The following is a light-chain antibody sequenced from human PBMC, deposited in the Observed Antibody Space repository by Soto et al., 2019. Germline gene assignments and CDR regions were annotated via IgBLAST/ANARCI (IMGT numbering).Light chain of an antibody. CDR3: SSYTSSSTDVV. J-gene: IGLJ2*01. Sequence: QSALTQPASVSGSPGQSITISCTGTSSDVGGYNYVSWYQQHPGKAPKLMIYDVSKRPSGVSNRFSGSRSGNTASLTISVLQAEDEADYYCSSYTSSSTDVVFGGGTKLTVL. V-gene: IGLV2-14*01. CDR1: SSDVGGYNY. CDR2: DVS.